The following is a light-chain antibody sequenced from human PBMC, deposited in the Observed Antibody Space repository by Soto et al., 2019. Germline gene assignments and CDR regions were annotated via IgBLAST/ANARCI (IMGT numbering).Light chain of an antibody. J-gene: IGLJ2*01. V-gene: IGLV2-8*01. CDR1: SSDVGYYNS. Sequence: QSALTQPPSASGSPGQSVTISCTGTSSDVGYYNSVSWYQQHPGKAPKLMIFEVNQRPSGVPDRFSGSTSGNTASLTVSGLQAEDEATYYCNAYSGSSNFVVFGGGTKLTVL. CDR2: EVN. CDR3: NAYSGSSNFVV.